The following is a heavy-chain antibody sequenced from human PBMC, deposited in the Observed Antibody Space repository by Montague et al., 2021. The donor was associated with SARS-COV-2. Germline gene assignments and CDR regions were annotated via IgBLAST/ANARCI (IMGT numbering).Heavy chain of an antibody. CDR2: IYYTGNT. J-gene: IGHJ5*01. V-gene: IGHV4-61*01. D-gene: IGHD3-10*01. Sequence: SETLSLTCTVSGGSISSYHHYWGWIRQPPGKGLEWIGYIYYTGNTKYKPSLKSRVTISVDTSKNQFSLNLKSVTAADTAVYYCARDRGRYFDPGSYNWLDSWGQGTLVTVSS. CDR1: GGSISSYHHY. CDR3: ARDRGRYFDPGSYNWLDS.